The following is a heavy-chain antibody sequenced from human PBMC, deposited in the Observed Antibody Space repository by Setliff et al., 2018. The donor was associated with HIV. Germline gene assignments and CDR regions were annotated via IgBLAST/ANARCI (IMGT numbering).Heavy chain of an antibody. CDR2: MNPKSGNT. Sequence: ASVKVSCKASGYTFTSYHINWVRQATGQGLEWMGWMNPKSGNTGYAQKFQGRVTMTRNTSISTAYMELSSLRSEDTAVYYCARVAPTRDGFDNWGQGTLVTVSS. CDR3: ARVAPTRDGFDN. D-gene: IGHD2-15*01. V-gene: IGHV1-8*02. J-gene: IGHJ4*02. CDR1: GYTFTSYH.